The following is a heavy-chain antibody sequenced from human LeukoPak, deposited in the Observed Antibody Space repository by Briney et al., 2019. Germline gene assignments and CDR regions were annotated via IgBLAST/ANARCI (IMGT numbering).Heavy chain of an antibody. Sequence: PSETLSLTCAVSGGSISSSNWWSWVRQPPGKGLEWIGEIYHSGSTNYNPSLKSRVTISVDKSKNQFSLKLSSVTAADTAVYYCARLYYYDSSGYYPYFDYWGQGTLVTVSS. J-gene: IGHJ4*02. CDR1: GGSISSSNW. D-gene: IGHD3-22*01. V-gene: IGHV4-4*02. CDR3: ARLYYYDSSGYYPYFDY. CDR2: IYHSGST.